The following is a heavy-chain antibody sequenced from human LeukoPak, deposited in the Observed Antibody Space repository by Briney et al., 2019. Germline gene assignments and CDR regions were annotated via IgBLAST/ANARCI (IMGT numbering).Heavy chain of an antibody. Sequence: VASVTVSFTASGGTFSIYAISWVRQAPGQGLEWMGGIIPIFGTASYAQKFQGRVTITADESTSTAYMELSSLRSEDTAVYYCARARGWDGSGSYYIPYYFDYWGQGTLVTVSS. CDR3: ARARGWDGSGSYYIPYYFDY. D-gene: IGHD3-10*01. CDR1: GGTFSIYA. V-gene: IGHV1-69*13. J-gene: IGHJ4*02. CDR2: IIPIFGTA.